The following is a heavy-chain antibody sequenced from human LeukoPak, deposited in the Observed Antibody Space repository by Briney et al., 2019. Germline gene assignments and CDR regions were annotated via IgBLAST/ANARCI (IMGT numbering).Heavy chain of an antibody. Sequence: SETLSLTCTVSDDSLSSGNYYWNWIRQPAGKGLEWIGYIYYSGSTNYNPSLKSRVTISVDTSKNQFSLKLSSVTAADTAVYYCARTPAAAGLPLDYWGQGTLVTVSS. J-gene: IGHJ4*02. D-gene: IGHD6-13*01. CDR1: DDSLSSGNYY. CDR2: IYYSGST. V-gene: IGHV4-61*10. CDR3: ARTPAAAGLPLDY.